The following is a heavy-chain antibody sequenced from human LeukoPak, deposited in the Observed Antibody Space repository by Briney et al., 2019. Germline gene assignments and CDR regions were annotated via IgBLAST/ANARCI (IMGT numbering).Heavy chain of an antibody. V-gene: IGHV4-59*01. CDR2: IYYSGST. CDR3: ARDRGGDRDWAFDN. D-gene: IGHD2-21*02. J-gene: IGHJ3*02. Sequence: PLETLSLTCTVSGGSISSYYWSWIRQPPGKGLEWIGYIYYSGSTNCKPSLKSRVTISVDTSKNQFSLKLSSVTAADTAVYYCARDRGGDRDWAFDNWGQGTMVTVSS. CDR1: GGSISSYY.